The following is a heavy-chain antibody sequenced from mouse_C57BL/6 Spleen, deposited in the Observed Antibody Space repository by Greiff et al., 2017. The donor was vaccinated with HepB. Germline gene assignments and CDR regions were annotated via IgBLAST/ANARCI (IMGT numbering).Heavy chain of an antibody. J-gene: IGHJ1*03. CDR3: ARDYYGNPWYFDV. Sequence: QVHVKQSGAELARPGASVKLSCKASGYTFTSYGISWVKQRTGQGLEWIGEIYPRSGNTYYNEKFKGKATLTADKSSSTAYMELRSLTSEDSAVYCCARDYYGNPWYFDVWGTGTTVTVSS. CDR1: GYTFTSYG. D-gene: IGHD2-1*01. V-gene: IGHV1-81*01. CDR2: IYPRSGNT.